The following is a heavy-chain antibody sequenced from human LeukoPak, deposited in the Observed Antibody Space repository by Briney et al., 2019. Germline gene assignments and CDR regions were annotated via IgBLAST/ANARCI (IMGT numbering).Heavy chain of an antibody. CDR3: ARRVAVGGNGYYFDY. J-gene: IGHJ4*02. D-gene: IGHD6-19*01. V-gene: IGHV5-51*01. CDR2: IYPGDSDT. Sequence: GESLKISCKGSGYSFTSYWIGWVRQMPGKGLEWMGIIYPGDSDTRYSPSFQGQVTISADKSISTAYLQWSSLKASDTAMYYCARRVAVGGNGYYFDYWGQGTLVTVSS. CDR1: GYSFTSYW.